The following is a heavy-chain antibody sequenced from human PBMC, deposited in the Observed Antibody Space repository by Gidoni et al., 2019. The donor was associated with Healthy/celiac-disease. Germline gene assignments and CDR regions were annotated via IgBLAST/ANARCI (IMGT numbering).Heavy chain of an antibody. J-gene: IGHJ6*02. D-gene: IGHD2-2*01. CDR2: ISGRGGST. V-gene: IGHV3-23*04. CDR1: GLPFRRYA. Sequence: EVQLVESGGGLVQPGGSLSLACAASGLPFRRYAMTRGRQAPGKGLALCPAISGRGGSTYYADSMKGRFPISRDNSKNTLYLQMNSLSAEDTAVYYCSKDRYCSSTSCYDFRYYYYGMDVWVQGTTVTVSS. CDR3: SKDRYCSSTSCYDFRYYYYGMDV.